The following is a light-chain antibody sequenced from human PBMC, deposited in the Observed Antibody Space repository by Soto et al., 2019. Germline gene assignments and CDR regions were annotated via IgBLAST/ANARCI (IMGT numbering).Light chain of an antibody. CDR2: AAS. Sequence: LYLSPSSLSASEGDRVNITCPASQSITRYLRCYHHKPGKAPTLLIHAASSLHSGVPSRFSGAGSGTDFTLTISILQPEDFATYCCQQTSRTPKTFGEVTNVDI. CDR1: QSITRY. J-gene: IGKJ1*01. CDR3: QQTSRTPKT. V-gene: IGKV1-39*01.